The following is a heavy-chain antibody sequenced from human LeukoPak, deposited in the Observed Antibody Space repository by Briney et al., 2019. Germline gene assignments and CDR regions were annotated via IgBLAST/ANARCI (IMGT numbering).Heavy chain of an antibody. Sequence: GGSLRLSCAASGFTFSNYGMHWVRQAPGEGLEWVTLISYDGSNKYYADSVKGRFTTSRDNSKNTLYLQMNSLRAEDTAVYYCEKDYRPHDFWSGLVDYWGQGTLVTVSS. CDR1: GFTFSNYG. V-gene: IGHV3-30*18. J-gene: IGHJ4*02. CDR2: ISYDGSNK. D-gene: IGHD3-3*01. CDR3: EKDYRPHDFWSGLVDY.